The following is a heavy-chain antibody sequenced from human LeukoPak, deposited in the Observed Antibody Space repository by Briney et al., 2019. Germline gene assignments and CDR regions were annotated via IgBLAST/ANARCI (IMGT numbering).Heavy chain of an antibody. CDR3: ARGDTVVSRFDAFDI. Sequence: SETLSLTCAVYCGFLIGYYASWIRQPPGKGLEWIGEINHSGSTNYNPSLKSRVTISVDTSKNQFSLKLSSVTAAHTAGYYCARGDTVVSRFDAFDIWGQGTMVTVSS. CDR1: CGFLIGYY. J-gene: IGHJ3*02. V-gene: IGHV4-34*01. D-gene: IGHD4-23*01. CDR2: INHSGST.